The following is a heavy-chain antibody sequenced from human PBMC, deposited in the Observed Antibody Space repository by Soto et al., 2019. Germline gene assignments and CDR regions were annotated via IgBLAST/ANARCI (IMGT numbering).Heavy chain of an antibody. V-gene: IGHV4-30-4*01. Sequence: PGKGLEWIGYIYYSGSNYYNPSLKSRVTISVDTSKNQFSLKLSSVTVADTAVYYCSRYIVVVVAATQLFAYWGHGT. D-gene: IGHD2-15*01. J-gene: IGHJ4*01. CDR3: SRYIVVVVAATQLFAY. CDR2: IYYSGSN.